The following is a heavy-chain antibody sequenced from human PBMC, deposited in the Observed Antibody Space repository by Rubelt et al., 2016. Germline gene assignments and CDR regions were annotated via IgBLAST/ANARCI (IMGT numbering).Heavy chain of an antibody. CDR1: GYTFTYCS. CDR2: ITLYNGNT. CDR3: ARSASIAGD. J-gene: IGHJ4*02. Sequence: QVQLGQSEAEVKKPGASVKVSCKASGYTFTYCSLHWLPQAPGQGLERMRWITLYNGNTNYAKEFQGRVTITRDMSLRTAYIELSSLRSEDSAVYYWARSASIAGDWGQGTLVTVSS. V-gene: IGHV1-68*02. D-gene: IGHD6-6*01.